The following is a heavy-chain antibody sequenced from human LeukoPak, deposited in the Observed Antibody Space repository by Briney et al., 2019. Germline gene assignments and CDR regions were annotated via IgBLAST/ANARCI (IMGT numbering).Heavy chain of an antibody. J-gene: IGHJ4*02. CDR3: ASWVDYYDSSGYYQRYDY. V-gene: IGHV3-23*01. CDR1: RFTFSSYA. Sequence: GGSLRLSCAVSRFTFSSYAMNWVRQAPGKGLEWVSAISGSGGSTYYADSVKGRFTISRDNSKNTLYLQMNSLRAEDTAVYYCASWVDYYDSSGYYQRYDYWGQGTLVTVSS. D-gene: IGHD3-22*01. CDR2: ISGSGGST.